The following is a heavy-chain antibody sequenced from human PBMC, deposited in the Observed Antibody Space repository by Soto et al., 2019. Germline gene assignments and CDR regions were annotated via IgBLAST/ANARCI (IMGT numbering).Heavy chain of an antibody. CDR3: ARVWESQQLELGYGMDV. CDR2: IIPIFGTA. CDR1: GGTFSSYA. V-gene: IGHV1-69*01. J-gene: IGHJ6*02. Sequence: QVQLVQSRAEVKKPGSSVKVSCKASGGTFSSYAISWVRQAPGQGLEWMGGIIPIFGTANYAQKFQVRVTITADESTSTAYMELSSLRSEDTAVYYCARVWESQQLELGYGMDVGGQGTKVTVSS. D-gene: IGHD6-13*01.